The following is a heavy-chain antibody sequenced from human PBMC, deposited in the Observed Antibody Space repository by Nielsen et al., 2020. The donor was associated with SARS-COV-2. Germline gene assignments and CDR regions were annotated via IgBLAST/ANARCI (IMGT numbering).Heavy chain of an antibody. J-gene: IGHJ4*02. CDR3: AKGGVSGWYSLPFDY. CDR1: GFTFSSYA. V-gene: IGHV3-23*01. CDR2: ISGSGGNT. D-gene: IGHD6-19*01. Sequence: GESLKISCAASGFTFSSYAMSWVRQAPGKGLEWVSAISGSGGNTYYADSVKGRFTISRDNSKNTLYLQMNSLRAEDTAVYYCAKGGVSGWYSLPFDYWGQGTLVTVSS.